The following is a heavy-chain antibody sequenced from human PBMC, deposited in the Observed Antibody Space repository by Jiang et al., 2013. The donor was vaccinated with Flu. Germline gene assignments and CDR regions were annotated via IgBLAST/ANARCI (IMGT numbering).Heavy chain of an antibody. J-gene: IGHJ3*02. D-gene: IGHD4-17*01. CDR1: GGSISSYY. CDR3: ARENSTVTRAFDI. CDR2: MFTSGSANY. Sequence: GLVKPSETLSLTCAVSGGSISSYYWSWIRRPAGKGLEWIGRMFTSGSANYNYNPSLKSRVTMSVDTSKSQFSLKLSSVTAADTAVYYCARENSTVTRAFDIWGQGKMVTISS. V-gene: IGHV4-4*07.